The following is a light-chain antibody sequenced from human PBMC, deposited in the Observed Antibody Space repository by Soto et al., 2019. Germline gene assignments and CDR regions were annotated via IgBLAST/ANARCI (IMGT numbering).Light chain of an antibody. CDR3: SSYTSSSTLL. J-gene: IGLJ2*01. CDR2: EVR. CDR1: TSDIGGYDF. V-gene: IGLV2-14*01. Sequence: QSALTQPASVSGSPGQSITISCTGTTSDIGGYDFVSWYQQQPGKAPKLVISEVRNRPSGVSSRFSGSKSGNTASLTISGLQAEDEANYFCSSYTSSSTLLFGGGTKLTVL.